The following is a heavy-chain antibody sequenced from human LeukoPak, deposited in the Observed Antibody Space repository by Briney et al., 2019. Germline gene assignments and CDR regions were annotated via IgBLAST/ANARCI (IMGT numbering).Heavy chain of an antibody. Sequence: GGSLRLSCSASGFTFRSYGMLWVRQAPGKGLEWVAYTRDDGSKNWYGDSVKGRFTISRDNPKNTLYLQMKSLRGEDTAVYYCTNGDCRGGRCSSGAYWGQGTLVTVSS. CDR1: GFTFRSYG. V-gene: IGHV3-30*02. CDR3: TNGDCRGGRCSSGAY. D-gene: IGHD2-15*01. CDR2: TRDDGSKN. J-gene: IGHJ4*02.